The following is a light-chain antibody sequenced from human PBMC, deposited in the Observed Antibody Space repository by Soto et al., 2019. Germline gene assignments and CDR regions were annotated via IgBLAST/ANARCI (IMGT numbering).Light chain of an antibody. V-gene: IGLV1-44*01. CDR1: SSNIGSNT. Sequence: QSALTQPPSASGTPGQRVNISCSGSSSNIGSNTVNWYQQLPGTAPKLLIYSNNQRPSGVPDRFSGSKSGTSASLAISGLQSEDEADYYCAAWDDSLNGYVFGTGTKVTVL. CDR3: AAWDDSLNGYV. J-gene: IGLJ1*01. CDR2: SNN.